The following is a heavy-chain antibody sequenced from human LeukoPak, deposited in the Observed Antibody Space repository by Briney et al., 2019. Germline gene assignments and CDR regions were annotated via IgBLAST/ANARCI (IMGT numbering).Heavy chain of an antibody. V-gene: IGHV3-30*04. CDR1: GFTFSSYA. CDR2: ISYDGSNK. D-gene: IGHD1-26*01. Sequence: GGSLRLSCAASGFTFSSYAMHWVRQAPGKGLEWVAVISYDGSNKYYADSVKGRFTISRDNSKNTLYLQMNSLRAEDTAVYYRAREDSGSSWGAFDIWGQGTMVTVSS. CDR3: AREDSGSSWGAFDI. J-gene: IGHJ3*02.